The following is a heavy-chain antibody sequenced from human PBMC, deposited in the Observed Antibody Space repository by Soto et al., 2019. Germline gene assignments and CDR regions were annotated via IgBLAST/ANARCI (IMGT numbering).Heavy chain of an antibody. J-gene: IGHJ4*02. Sequence: QVQLVESGGGVVQPGRSLRLSCAASGFTFSSYGMHWVRQAPGKGLEWVAVIWYDGSNKYYADSVKGRFTISRDNSKNTLYLQMNSLRAEDTAVYYCARDFGAEYYYDSSGYFDPPDYWGQGTLVTVSS. V-gene: IGHV3-33*01. CDR1: GFTFSSYG. CDR3: ARDFGAEYYYDSSGYFDPPDY. D-gene: IGHD3-22*01. CDR2: IWYDGSNK.